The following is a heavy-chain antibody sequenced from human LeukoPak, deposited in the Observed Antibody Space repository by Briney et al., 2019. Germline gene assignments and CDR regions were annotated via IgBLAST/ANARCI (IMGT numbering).Heavy chain of an antibody. CDR3: ARELLWFGEPHYFDY. J-gene: IGHJ4*02. D-gene: IGHD3-10*01. V-gene: IGHV4-39*07. CDR1: GGSISSSSYY. CDR2: VYYSGST. Sequence: SETLSLTCTVSGGSISSSSYYWGWVRQPPGKGLEWIGSVYYSGSTYYNPSLKSRVTISIDTSKIQFSLKLSSVTAADTAVYYCARELLWFGEPHYFDYWGQGTLVTVSS.